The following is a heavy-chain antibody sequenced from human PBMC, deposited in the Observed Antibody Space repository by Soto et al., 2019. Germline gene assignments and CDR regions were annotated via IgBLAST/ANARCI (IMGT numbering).Heavy chain of an antibody. V-gene: IGHV3-11*01. CDR3: ARGVPEYYYDSSGYHTY. J-gene: IGHJ4*02. CDR1: GFTFSDYY. CDR2: ISSSGSTI. Sequence: GGSLRLSCAASGFTFSDYYMSWIRQAPGKGLEWVSHISSSGSTIYYADSVKGRFTISRDNAKNSLYLQMNSLRAEDTAVYYCARGVPEYYYDSSGYHTYWGQGTLVTVSS. D-gene: IGHD3-22*01.